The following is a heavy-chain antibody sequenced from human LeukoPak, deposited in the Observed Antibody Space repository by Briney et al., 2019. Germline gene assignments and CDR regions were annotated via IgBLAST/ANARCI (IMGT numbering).Heavy chain of an antibody. CDR3: ARHTGFWSFFDY. J-gene: IGHJ4*02. Sequence: SETLSLTCTVSGGSISSSSYYWGWIRQPPGKGLEWIGSIYYSGSTYYNPSLKSRVTISVDTSKNQFSLKLGSVTAADTAVYYCARHTGFWSFFDYWGQGTLVTVSS. V-gene: IGHV4-39*01. CDR1: GGSISSSSYY. D-gene: IGHD2-8*02. CDR2: IYYSGST.